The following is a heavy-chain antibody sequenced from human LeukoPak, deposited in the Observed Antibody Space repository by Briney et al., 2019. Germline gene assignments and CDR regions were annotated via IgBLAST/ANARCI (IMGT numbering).Heavy chain of an antibody. CDR3: ATGNGFWSGSRRVNYYYYYMDV. J-gene: IGHJ6*03. CDR2: VDPEDGET. V-gene: IGHV1-69-2*01. CDR1: GYTFTDYY. Sequence: GASVKVSCKASGYTFTDYYMHWVQQAPGKGLEWMGRVDPEDGETVYAEKFQGRVTITADTSTDTAYMELSSLRSEDTAVYYCATGNGFWSGSRRVNYYYYYMDVWGKGTTVTVSS. D-gene: IGHD3-3*01.